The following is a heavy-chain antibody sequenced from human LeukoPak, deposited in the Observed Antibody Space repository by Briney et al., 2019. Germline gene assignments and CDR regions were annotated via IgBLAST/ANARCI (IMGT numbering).Heavy chain of an antibody. CDR3: ATGPRFPFLSKHLGIDY. D-gene: IGHD2/OR15-2a*01. J-gene: IGHJ4*02. V-gene: IGHV4-34*01. Sequence: SETLSLTCAVYGGSFSGYYWSWIRQPPGKGLEWIGEINHSGSTNYNPSLKSRVTISVDTSKNQFSLKLSSVTAADTAVYYCATGPRFPFLSKHLGIDYWGQGTLVTVSS. CDR2: INHSGST. CDR1: GGSFSGYY.